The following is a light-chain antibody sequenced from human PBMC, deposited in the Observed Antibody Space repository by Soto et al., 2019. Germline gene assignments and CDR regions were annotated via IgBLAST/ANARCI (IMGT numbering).Light chain of an antibody. CDR3: QHYNYYSRK. CDR2: KAS. J-gene: IGKJ1*01. CDR1: QSISNW. Sequence: DIQMTQSPSTLSASVGDRVTITCRASQSISNWLAWYQQKPGKDPKLQIYKASNLQSGVPSRFSGSGSGTEFTLTISSLQPDDFATYYCQHYNYYSRKFGQVTKVDIK. V-gene: IGKV1-5*03.